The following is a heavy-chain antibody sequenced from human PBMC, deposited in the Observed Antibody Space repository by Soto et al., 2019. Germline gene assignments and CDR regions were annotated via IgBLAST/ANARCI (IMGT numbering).Heavy chain of an antibody. D-gene: IGHD5-18*01. V-gene: IGHV4-61*01. CDR1: GGSVSSDTKY. CDR3: AREEYNYGYFFDY. Sequence: SETLSLTCTVSGGSVSSDTKYWSWIRQPPGKGLEWIGYIYYSGGTDYNPSLKSRVTISVDTSKNQFSLKLSSVTAAGTAVYYCAREEYNYGYFFDYWGQGTLVTVSS. J-gene: IGHJ4*02. CDR2: IYYSGGT.